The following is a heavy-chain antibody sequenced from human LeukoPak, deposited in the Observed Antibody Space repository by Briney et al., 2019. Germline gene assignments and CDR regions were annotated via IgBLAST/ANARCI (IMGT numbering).Heavy chain of an antibody. CDR2: ISGSGGST. J-gene: IGHJ4*02. Sequence: GGSLRLSCAASGFTFSNYAMNWARQAPGKGLEWVSSISGSGGSTYYADSVKGRFTISRDNSKNTLYLQMNSLRAEDTAVYYCAKGITVSGSYRFHFDYWGQGTLVTVSS. D-gene: IGHD1-26*01. CDR3: AKGITVSGSYRFHFDY. V-gene: IGHV3-23*01. CDR1: GFTFSNYA.